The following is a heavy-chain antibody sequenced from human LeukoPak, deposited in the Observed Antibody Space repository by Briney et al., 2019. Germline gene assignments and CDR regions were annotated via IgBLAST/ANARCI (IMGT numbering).Heavy chain of an antibody. CDR3: ARDVALRYCSSTSCHAPAFDI. J-gene: IGHJ3*02. V-gene: IGHV4-34*01. D-gene: IGHD2-2*01. CDR1: GGSFSGYY. Sequence: SETLSLTCAVYGGSFSGYYWSWIRQPPGKGLEWIGEINHSGSTNYNPSLKSRVTMSVDRSKNQFSLKLGSVTAADTAVYYCARDVALRYCSSTSCHAPAFDIWGQGTMVTVSS. CDR2: INHSGST.